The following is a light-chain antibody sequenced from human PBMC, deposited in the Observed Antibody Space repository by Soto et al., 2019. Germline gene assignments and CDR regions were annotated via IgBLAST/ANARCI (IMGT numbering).Light chain of an antibody. CDR2: AAS. Sequence: DIQMTQSPSSLSASVGDRVTMTCRASRSISRYLSWYQQKPGRAPKPLIYAASDLQSGVPSRFGGSGSGTDFTLTISSLQPEDFATYYCQQSYSTLTFGPGTKVDIK. CDR3: QQSYSTLT. V-gene: IGKV1-39*01. J-gene: IGKJ3*01. CDR1: RSISRY.